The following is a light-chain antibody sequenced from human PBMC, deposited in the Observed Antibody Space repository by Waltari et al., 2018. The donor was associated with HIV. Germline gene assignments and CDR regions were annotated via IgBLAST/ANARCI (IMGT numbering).Light chain of an antibody. CDR3: QAWDTASVV. V-gene: IGLV3-1*01. Sequence: SYELTQPPSLSVSPGQTASLPCSGDKFVEKSTSWYQKKSGHSPVLVISEDKKRPSGIPERFSGSNSGNTATLTISGTQAMDEADYYCQAWDTASVVFGGGTKRTVL. CDR2: EDK. J-gene: IGLJ2*01. CDR1: KFVEKS.